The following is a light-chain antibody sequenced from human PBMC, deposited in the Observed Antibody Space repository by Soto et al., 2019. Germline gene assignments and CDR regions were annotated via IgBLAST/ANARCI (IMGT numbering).Light chain of an antibody. V-gene: IGLV2-23*02. CDR2: EVS. Sequence: QSALTQPASVSVSPGQSITISCTGTSSDVGSYNLVSWYQQHPGKAPKLMIYEVSKRPSGVSNRFSGSKSGNTASLTISGLQAEDEADYYCFSYAGSSTVFGTGTKLTVL. CDR1: SSDVGSYNL. CDR3: FSYAGSSTV. J-gene: IGLJ1*01.